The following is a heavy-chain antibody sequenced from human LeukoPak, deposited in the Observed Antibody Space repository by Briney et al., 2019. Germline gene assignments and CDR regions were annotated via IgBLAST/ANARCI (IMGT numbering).Heavy chain of an antibody. D-gene: IGHD7-27*01. CDR3: ARDDSWGGSPGAFDI. CDR2: IIPIFGTA. V-gene: IGHV1-69*13. Sequence: ASVKVSCKASGYTFTSYYMHWVRQAPGQGLEWMGGIIPIFGTANYAQKFQGRVTITADESTSTAYMELSSLRSEDTAVYYCARDDSWGGSPGAFDIWGQGTMVTVSS. J-gene: IGHJ3*02. CDR1: GYTFTSYY.